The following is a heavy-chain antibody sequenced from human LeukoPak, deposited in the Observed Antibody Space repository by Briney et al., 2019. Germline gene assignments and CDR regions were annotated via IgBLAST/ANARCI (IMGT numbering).Heavy chain of an antibody. CDR3: ARDLSYGTRRFYGMDV. D-gene: IGHD5-18*01. J-gene: IGHJ6*02. CDR2: ISSSSSTI. CDR1: GFTFSSYS. Sequence: PGGSLRLSCAASGFTFSSYSMNWVRQAPGKGLEWVSYISSSSSTIYYADSVKGRFTISRDNAKNSLYLQMNSLRAEDTAVYYCARDLSYGTRRFYGMDVWGQGTTVTVSS. V-gene: IGHV3-48*01.